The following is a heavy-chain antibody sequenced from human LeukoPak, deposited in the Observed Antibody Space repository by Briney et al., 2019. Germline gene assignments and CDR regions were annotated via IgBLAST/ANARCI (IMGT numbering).Heavy chain of an antibody. Sequence: AGGSLRLSCAASGFTFSSYDMHWVRQATGKGLEWVSAIGTAGDTYYPGSVKGRFTISRENAKNSLYLQMNSLRAGNTAVYYCARARGSSWNYYYYGMDVWGQGTTVTVSS. CDR1: GFTFSSYD. J-gene: IGHJ6*02. CDR2: IGTAGDT. D-gene: IGHD6-13*01. CDR3: ARARGSSWNYYYYGMDV. V-gene: IGHV3-13*01.